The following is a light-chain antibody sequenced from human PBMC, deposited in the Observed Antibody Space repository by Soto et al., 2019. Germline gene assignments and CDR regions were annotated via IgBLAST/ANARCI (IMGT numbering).Light chain of an antibody. CDR2: AAS. J-gene: IGKJ1*01. CDR3: QQSYSTPSA. CDR1: QSISSS. Sequence: DIQMTQSPSSLSASVGDRVTITCRASQSISSSLNWYQQKPGKAPKLLLYAASSLQSGVPSRFSGSGSGTDCTLTISSLQPEDVATYYCQQSYSTPSAFGQGTKVEIK. V-gene: IGKV1-39*01.